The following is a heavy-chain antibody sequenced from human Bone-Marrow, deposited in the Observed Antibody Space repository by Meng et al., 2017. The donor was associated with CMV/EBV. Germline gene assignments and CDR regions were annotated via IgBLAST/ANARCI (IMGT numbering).Heavy chain of an antibody. CDR1: GSSVSSGSCY. CDR2: IYYSGST. Sequence: CGVSGSSVSSGSCYWSWVRQPPGKGLEWIEYIYYSGSTNYNPSLKSRVTISVDTSKDQFSLKLSSVTAADTAVYYCARIDYGADYFDYWGQGALVTVSS. V-gene: IGHV4-61*01. D-gene: IGHD4-17*01. J-gene: IGHJ4*02. CDR3: ARIDYGADYFDY.